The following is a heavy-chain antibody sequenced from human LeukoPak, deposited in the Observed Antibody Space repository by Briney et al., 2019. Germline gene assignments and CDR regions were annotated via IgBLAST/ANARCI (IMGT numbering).Heavy chain of an antibody. CDR2: ISGSGGST. CDR1: GFTFDDYG. Sequence: GGSLRLSCAASGFTFDDYGMSWVRQAPGKGLEWVSAISGSGGSTYYADSVKGRFTISRDNSKNKLYLQMNSLRAEDTAVYYCAKGLYGDYDYWGQGTLVTVSS. D-gene: IGHD4-17*01. J-gene: IGHJ4*02. CDR3: AKGLYGDYDY. V-gene: IGHV3-23*01.